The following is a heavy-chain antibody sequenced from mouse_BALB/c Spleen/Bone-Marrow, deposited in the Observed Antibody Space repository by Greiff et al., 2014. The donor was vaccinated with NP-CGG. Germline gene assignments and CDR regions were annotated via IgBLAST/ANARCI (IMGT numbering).Heavy chain of an antibody. CDR2: IPPGNGDI. CDR1: GYTFTDHA. Sequence: QVQLQQSDAELVKPGASVKIPCKASGYTFTDHAIHWVKQKPEQGLEWIGYIPPGNGDIKYNEKFKGKATLTADKSSSTAYMQLNRLTSEDSAVYFCKRSDGNYYAMDYWGQGTSVTVSS. CDR3: KRSDGNYYAMDY. J-gene: IGHJ4*01. V-gene: IGHV1S53*02. D-gene: IGHD2-1*01.